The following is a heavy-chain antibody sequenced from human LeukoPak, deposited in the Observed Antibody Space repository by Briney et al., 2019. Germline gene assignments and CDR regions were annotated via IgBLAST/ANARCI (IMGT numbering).Heavy chain of an antibody. D-gene: IGHD6-13*01. CDR1: GGSISSYY. J-gene: IGHJ2*01. CDR3: ASRIAAAGTPTSGYFDL. CDR2: IYYSGST. Sequence: SETLSLTCTVSGGSISSYYWSWIRQPPGKGLEWIGYIYYSGSTNYNPSLKSRVTISVDTSKNQFSLKLSSVTAADTAVYYCASRIAAAGTPTSGYFDLWGRGTLVTVSS. V-gene: IGHV4-59*08.